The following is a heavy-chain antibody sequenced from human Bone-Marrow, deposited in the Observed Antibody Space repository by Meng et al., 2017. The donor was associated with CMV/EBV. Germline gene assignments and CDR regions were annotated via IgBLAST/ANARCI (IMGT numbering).Heavy chain of an antibody. J-gene: IGHJ4*02. D-gene: IGHD3-3*01. CDR2: ISGSGTRT. V-gene: IGHV3-23*01. CDR1: RFTFSSYV. CDR3: AKGPHYDFWSGSHFDY. Sequence: SRFTFSSYVMTWVRQAPGKGLEWVSVISGSGTRTYYADSVKSRFTISRDNSKNMLYLQMNSLRAEDTAVYYCAKGPHYDFWSGSHFDYWGQGTLVTVSS.